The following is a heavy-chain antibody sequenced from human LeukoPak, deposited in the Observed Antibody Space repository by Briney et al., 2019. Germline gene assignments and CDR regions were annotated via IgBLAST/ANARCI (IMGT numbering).Heavy chain of an antibody. CDR1: GGTFSSYA. D-gene: IGHD6-19*01. J-gene: IGHJ4*02. CDR2: IIPIFGTA. Sequence: GASVKVSCKASGGTFSSYAISWVRQAPGQGLEWMGGIIPIFGTANYAQKFQGRVTITTDESTSTAYMELSSLRSEDTAVYYCARGVVGGRIAVAGTIDYWGQGTLVTVSS. V-gene: IGHV1-69*05. CDR3: ARGVVGGRIAVAGTIDY.